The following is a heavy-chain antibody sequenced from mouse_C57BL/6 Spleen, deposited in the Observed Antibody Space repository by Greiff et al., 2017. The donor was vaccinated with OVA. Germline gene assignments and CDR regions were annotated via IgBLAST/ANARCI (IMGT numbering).Heavy chain of an antibody. V-gene: IGHV5-16*01. Sequence: EVMLVESEGGLVQPGSSMKLSCTASGFTFSDYYMAWVRQVPEKGLEWVANINYDGSSTYYLDSLKSRFIISRDNAKNILYLQMSSLKSEDTATYYCARAVVASYDFDYWGQGTTLTVSS. CDR3: ARAVVASYDFDY. J-gene: IGHJ2*01. CDR1: GFTFSDYY. D-gene: IGHD1-1*01. CDR2: INYDGSST.